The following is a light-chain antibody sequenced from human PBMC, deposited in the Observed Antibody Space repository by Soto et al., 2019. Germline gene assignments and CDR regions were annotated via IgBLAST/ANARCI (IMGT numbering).Light chain of an antibody. CDR1: QGLVYSDGNTY. CDR2: KVS. V-gene: IGKV2-30*01. Sequence: DVVLTQSPLSLPVTLGQPASISCRSTQGLVYSDGNTYLSWFHQRPGQSPRRLIYKVSKRDSGVPDGFSGSRSVTHFTLKISSVESEDVGVYYCMQGTHWLTLGGGNRVEIK. J-gene: IGKJ4*01. CDR3: MQGTHWLT.